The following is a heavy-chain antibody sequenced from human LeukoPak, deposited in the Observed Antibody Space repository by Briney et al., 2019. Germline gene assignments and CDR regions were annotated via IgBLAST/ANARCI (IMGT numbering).Heavy chain of an antibody. V-gene: IGHV4-39*01. D-gene: IGHD6-13*01. CDR3: ARLTGAAAGPYYFDY. Sequence: PGGSLRLSCAASGFTFSSYWMSWVRQPPGKGLEWIGSIYYSGSTYYNPSLKSRVTISVDTSKNQFSLKLSSVTAADAAVYYCARLTGAAAGPYYFDYWGQGTLVTVSS. CDR1: GFTFSSYW. J-gene: IGHJ4*02. CDR2: IYYSGST.